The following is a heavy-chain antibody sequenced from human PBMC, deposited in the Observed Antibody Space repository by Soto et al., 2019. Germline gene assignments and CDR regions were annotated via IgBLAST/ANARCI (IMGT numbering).Heavy chain of an antibody. CDR1: GGTFSSYA. CDR3: ARRSDRYYYDSSGYSLGYYYGMDV. CDR2: IIPIFGTA. J-gene: IGHJ6*02. D-gene: IGHD3-22*01. V-gene: IGHV1-69*01. Sequence: QVQLVQSGAEVKKPGSSVKVSCKASGGTFSSYAISWVRQAPGQGLEWMGGIIPIFGTANYAQKFQGRVTITADESTSTAYMELSSLRSEDTAEYYCARRSDRYYYDSSGYSLGYYYGMDVWGQGTTVTVSS.